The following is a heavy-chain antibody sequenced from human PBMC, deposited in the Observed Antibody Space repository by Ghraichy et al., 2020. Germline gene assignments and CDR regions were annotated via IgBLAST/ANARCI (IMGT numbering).Heavy chain of an antibody. V-gene: IGHV4-61*03. CDR3: ARGYSSTLMNWFDP. J-gene: IGHJ5*02. Sequence: SETLSLTCTVSGGSINISGYYWSWIRQPPGKGLECIGYIYDSGGTKYNPSLKSRVTISVDTSKNHFSLKLTSVTAADTAVYYCARGYSSTLMNWFDPWGQGTLVTVSS. D-gene: IGHD2-2*01. CDR1: GGSINISGYY. CDR2: IYDSGGT.